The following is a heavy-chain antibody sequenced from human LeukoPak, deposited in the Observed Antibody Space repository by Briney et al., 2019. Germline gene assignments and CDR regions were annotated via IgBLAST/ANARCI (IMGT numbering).Heavy chain of an antibody. CDR3: ARECRNYYDSSGYRSFDY. CDR1: GYTFTGYY. CDR2: INPNSGGT. V-gene: IGHV1-2*02. J-gene: IGHJ4*02. Sequence: ASVKVSCKASGYTFTGYYMHWVRQAPGQGLEGMGWINPNSGGTNYAQKFQGRVTMTRDTSISTAYMELSRLRSDDTAVYYCARECRNYYDSSGYRSFDYWGQGTLVTVSS. D-gene: IGHD3-22*01.